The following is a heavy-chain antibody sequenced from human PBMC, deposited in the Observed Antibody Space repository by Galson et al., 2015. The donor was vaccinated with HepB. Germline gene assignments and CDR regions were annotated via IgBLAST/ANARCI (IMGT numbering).Heavy chain of an antibody. V-gene: IGHV3-21*01. J-gene: IGHJ4*02. CDR1: GFTFSNYN. CDR2: IDSSSSYT. D-gene: IGHD7-27*01. Sequence: SLRLSCAASGFTFSNYNMNWVRQAPGKGLEWVASIDSSSSYTYHAESVRGRFTISRDNAKNSPYLQMNSLRVEDTAVYYCARDPPLGTPFDFWGQGTLVTVSS. CDR3: ARDPPLGTPFDF.